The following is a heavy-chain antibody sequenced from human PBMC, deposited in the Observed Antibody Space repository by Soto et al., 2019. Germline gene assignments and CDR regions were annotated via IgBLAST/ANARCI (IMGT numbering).Heavy chain of an antibody. CDR3: ARDLIGCFCSSSCGYYYYGMDV. V-gene: IGHV1-69*13. D-gene: IGHD6-6*01. CDR2: IIPIFGTA. J-gene: IGHJ6*02. Sequence: SVKVSCKASGGTFSSYAISWVRQAPGQGLEWMGGIIPIFGTANYAQKFQGRVTITADESTSTAYMELSSLRAEDTAVYYCARDLIGCFCSSSCGYYYYGMDVWGQGTTVTVSS. CDR1: GGTFSSYA.